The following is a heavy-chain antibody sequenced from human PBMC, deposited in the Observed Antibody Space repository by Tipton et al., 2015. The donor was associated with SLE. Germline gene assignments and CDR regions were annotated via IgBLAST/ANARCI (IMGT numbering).Heavy chain of an antibody. Sequence: SLRLSCAASGFTFSSYAMHWVRQAPGKGLEWVSSISSSSSYIYYADSVKGRFTISRDNAKNSLYLQMNSLRAEDTAVYYCARDALPPGIAAAGGSGGGMDVWGQGTTVTVSS. J-gene: IGHJ6*02. V-gene: IGHV3-21*01. CDR3: ARDALPPGIAAAGGSGGGMDV. CDR1: GFTFSSYA. D-gene: IGHD6-13*01. CDR2: ISSSSSYI.